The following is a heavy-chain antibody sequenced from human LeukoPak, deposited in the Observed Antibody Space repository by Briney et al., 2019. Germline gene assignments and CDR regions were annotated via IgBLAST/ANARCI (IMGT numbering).Heavy chain of an antibody. J-gene: IGHJ4*02. D-gene: IGHD3-16*02. CDR2: INHSGST. Sequence: SETLSLTCTVSGGSISSYYWSWIRQPPGKGLEWIGEINHSGSTNYNPSLKSRVTISVDTSKNQFSLKLSSVTAADTAVYYCARVREHYDYVWGSYRYKIFDYWGQGTLVTVSS. V-gene: IGHV4-34*01. CDR3: ARVREHYDYVWGSYRYKIFDY. CDR1: GGSISSYY.